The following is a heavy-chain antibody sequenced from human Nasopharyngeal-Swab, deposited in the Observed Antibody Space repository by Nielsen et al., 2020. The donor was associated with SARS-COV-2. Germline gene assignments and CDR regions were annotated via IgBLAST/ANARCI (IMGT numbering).Heavy chain of an antibody. J-gene: IGHJ4*02. D-gene: IGHD4/OR15-4a*01. CDR2: ISISGATT. V-gene: IGHV3-23*01. CDR3: AKEEVPNDY. CDR1: GFTFSNSA. Sequence: ESLKISCSVSGFTFSNSALCWVRQAPGKGLEWVSAISISGATTFYADSVRGRFTISRDNDRNTVYLQMSSLTVEDTAIYYCAKEEVPNDYWGQGTLVTVSS.